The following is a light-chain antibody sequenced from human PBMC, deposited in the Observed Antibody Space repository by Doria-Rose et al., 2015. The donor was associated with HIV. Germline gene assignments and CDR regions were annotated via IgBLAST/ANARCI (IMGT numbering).Light chain of an antibody. Sequence: DIVLTQSPGTLSLSPGERATLSCRASQSFSSTYLAWYPQKPGQAPSLLIHDGSTRATGIPDRFSASGSGTDFTLTINRLEPEDFALYYCHQYGTSWTFGQGTKVEI. V-gene: IGKV3-20*01. CDR3: HQYGTSWT. J-gene: IGKJ1*01. CDR1: QSFSSTY. CDR2: DGS.